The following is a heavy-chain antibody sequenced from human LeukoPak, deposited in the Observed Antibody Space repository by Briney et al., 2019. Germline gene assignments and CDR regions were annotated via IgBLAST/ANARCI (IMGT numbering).Heavy chain of an antibody. CDR3: ASRSSELRFDYYYMDV. J-gene: IGHJ6*03. Sequence: ASVKVSCKASKDTINNFPISWVRQAPGQGLEWMGGIIPIFRSANYAQKFQGRVTITADESTSTAYMELSSLRSEDTAVYYCASRSSELRFDYYYMDVWGKGTTVTVSS. CDR2: IIPIFRSA. CDR1: KDTINNFP. D-gene: IGHD1-14*01. V-gene: IGHV1-69*13.